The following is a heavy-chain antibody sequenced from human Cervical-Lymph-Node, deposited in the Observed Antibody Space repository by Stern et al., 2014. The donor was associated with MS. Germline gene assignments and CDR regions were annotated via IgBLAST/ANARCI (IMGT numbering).Heavy chain of an antibody. CDR1: GGSISSGSYY. CDR2: IYTSGST. Sequence: VQLVESGPGLVKPSQTLSLTCTVSGGSISSGSYYWSWIRQPAGKGLEWIGRIYTSGSTNYNPSLKSRVTISVDTSKNQFPLKRSSVTAADTAVYYCARDCRLRYFDNYGMDVWGQGTTVTVSS. J-gene: IGHJ6*02. V-gene: IGHV4-61*02. CDR3: ARDCRLRYFDNYGMDV. D-gene: IGHD3-9*01.